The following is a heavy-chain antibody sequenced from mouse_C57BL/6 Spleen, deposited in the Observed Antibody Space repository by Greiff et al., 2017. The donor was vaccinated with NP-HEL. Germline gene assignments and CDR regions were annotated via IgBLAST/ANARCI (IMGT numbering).Heavy chain of an antibody. V-gene: IGHV10-1*01. CDR1: GFSFNTYA. J-gene: IGHJ4*01. CDR3: VRQGTTVVGYAMDY. Sequence: EVKLMESGGGLVQPKGSLKLSCAASGFSFNTYAMNWVRQAPGKGLEWVARIRSKSNNYATYYADSVKDRFTISRDDSESMLYLQMNNLKTEDTAMYYCVRQGTTVVGYAMDYWGQGTSVTVSS. CDR2: IRSKSNNYAT. D-gene: IGHD1-1*01.